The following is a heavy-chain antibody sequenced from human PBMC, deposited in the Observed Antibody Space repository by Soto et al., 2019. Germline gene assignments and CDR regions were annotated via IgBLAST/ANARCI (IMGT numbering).Heavy chain of an antibody. CDR2: ISGSGNSI. CDR1: GFTFSSYS. J-gene: IGHJ4*02. CDR3: AKRSSSSTFDY. V-gene: IGHV3-23*01. Sequence: PGGSLRLSCAASGFTFSSYSLNWVRQAPGKGLEWVSVISGSGNSIYYADSVKGRFTISRDNSKNTLYLQMNSLRAEDTAVYYCAKRSSSSTFDYWGQGTLVTVSS. D-gene: IGHD6-6*01.